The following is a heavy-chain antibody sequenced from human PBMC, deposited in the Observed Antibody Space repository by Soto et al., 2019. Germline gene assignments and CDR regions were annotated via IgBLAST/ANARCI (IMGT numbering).Heavy chain of an antibody. V-gene: IGHV1-69*12. J-gene: IGHJ6*02. CDR3: ARDKDRLQLGGNYSYILDV. CDR1: GGSFSNAA. CDR2: IMPIFRTP. D-gene: IGHD5-12*01. Sequence: QVQLEQSGAEVKKPGSSVKVSCKASGGSFSNAAISWVRQAPGQGLEWMGGIMPIFRTPDYAQKSQGRVTITADASTSTAYRERSGLRSDDTAIDYCARDKDRLQLGGNYSYILDVWGQGTTVTVSS.